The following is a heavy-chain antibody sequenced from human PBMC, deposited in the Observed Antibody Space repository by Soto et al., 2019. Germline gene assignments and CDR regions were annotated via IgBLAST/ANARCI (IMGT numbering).Heavy chain of an antibody. V-gene: IGHV3-30*18. CDR3: AKDRVSEHSSGWPQGH. CDR1: GFTFSGYG. D-gene: IGHD6-19*01. J-gene: IGHJ4*02. Sequence: QVQLVESGGGVVQPGRSLRLSCAASGFTFSGYGMHWVRQAPGKGLEWVAVISNDGSNKYYVDSVKGRFTISRDNSKNTLDLQMTSLRAVDTAVYYCAKDRVSEHSSGWPQGHWGQGTLVTVSS. CDR2: ISNDGSNK.